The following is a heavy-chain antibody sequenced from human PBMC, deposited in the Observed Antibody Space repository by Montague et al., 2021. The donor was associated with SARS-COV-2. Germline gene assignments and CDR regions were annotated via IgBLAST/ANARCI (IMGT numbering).Heavy chain of an antibody. D-gene: IGHD6-19*01. Sequence: PALVKPTQTLTLTCTFSGFSLRTSGMCVSWIRQPPGKALEWLALIDWDDDKYYSTSLETRLNISKDTSKNQVVLTMTNMDPVDTATYYCAHSKSSGWYGDWFDPWGQGTLVTVSS. CDR3: AHSKSSGWYGDWFDP. CDR1: GFSLRTSGMC. J-gene: IGHJ5*02. V-gene: IGHV2-70*12. CDR2: IDWDDDK.